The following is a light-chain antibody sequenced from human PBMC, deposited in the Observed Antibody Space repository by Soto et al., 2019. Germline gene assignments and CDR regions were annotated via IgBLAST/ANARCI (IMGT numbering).Light chain of an antibody. V-gene: IGKV3-15*01. J-gene: IGKJ5*01. Sequence: EMVMTQSPAILSVSPGESATLSCRASQSVNSNYLAWYQQRPGPPPRLLIYGISTRATGIPARFSGSGSGTEFSLTISSLQSEDFAVYYCQQYSKWPITFGQGTRLEIK. CDR2: GIS. CDR1: QSVNSN. CDR3: QQYSKWPIT.